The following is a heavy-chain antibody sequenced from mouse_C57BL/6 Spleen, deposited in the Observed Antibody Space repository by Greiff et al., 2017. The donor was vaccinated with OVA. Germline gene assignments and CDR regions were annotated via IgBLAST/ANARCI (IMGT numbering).Heavy chain of an antibody. CDR2: IDPSDSYT. J-gene: IGHJ2*01. CDR1: GYTFTSYW. V-gene: IGHV1-69*01. D-gene: IGHD1-1*01. Sequence: QVQLQQPGAELVMPGASVKLSCKASGYTFTSYWMHWVKQRPGQGLEWIGEIDPSDSYTNYNQKFKGKSTLTVDKSSSTAYMQLSSLTSEDSAVYYCACDYGSSYDYFAYWGQGTTLTVSS. CDR3: ACDYGSSYDYFAY.